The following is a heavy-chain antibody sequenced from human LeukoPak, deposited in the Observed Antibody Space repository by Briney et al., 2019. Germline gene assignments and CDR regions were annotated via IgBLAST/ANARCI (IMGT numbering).Heavy chain of an antibody. CDR2: IYYSGST. D-gene: IGHD3-16*01. V-gene: IGHV4-38-2*02. Sequence: PSETLSLTCTVSGYSISSGYYWGWIRQPPGKGLEWIGSIYYSGSTYYNPSLKSRVTISVDTSKNQFSLKLSSVTAADTAVYYCARLGVLGGYWGQGTLVTVSS. CDR1: GYSISSGYY. CDR3: ARLGVLGGY. J-gene: IGHJ4*02.